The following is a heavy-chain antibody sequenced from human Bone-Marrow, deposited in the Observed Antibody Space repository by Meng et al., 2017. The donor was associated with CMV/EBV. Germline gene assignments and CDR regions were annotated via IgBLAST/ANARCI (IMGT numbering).Heavy chain of an antibody. CDR2: IKSDGSEV. J-gene: IGHJ5*02. CDR1: GLTFSSYW. Sequence: RRSCADSGLTFSSYWMHWVRQVPGKGLVWVSRIKSDGSEVFYADSVKGRFTISRDNAKNTLYLQMNSLTAEDTAVYYCAGAITWFDPWGQGTLVTVSS. CDR3: AGAITWFDP. V-gene: IGHV3-74*01. D-gene: IGHD3-16*01.